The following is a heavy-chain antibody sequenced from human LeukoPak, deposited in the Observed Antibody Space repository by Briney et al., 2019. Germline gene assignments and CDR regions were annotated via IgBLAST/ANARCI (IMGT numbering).Heavy chain of an antibody. Sequence: GGSLRLSCAASGFTFSSYEMNWVRQAPAKGLEWVSYISSSGSTIYYADSVKGRFTISRDNAKNSLYLQMNSLRAEDTAVYYCARVYYYYGMDVWGKGTTVTVSS. J-gene: IGHJ6*04. V-gene: IGHV3-48*03. CDR3: ARVYYYYGMDV. CDR2: ISSSGSTI. CDR1: GFTFSSYE.